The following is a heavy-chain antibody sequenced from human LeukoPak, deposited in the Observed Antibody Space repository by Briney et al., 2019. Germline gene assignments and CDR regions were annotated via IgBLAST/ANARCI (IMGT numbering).Heavy chain of an antibody. J-gene: IGHJ4*02. V-gene: IGHV1-69*13. Sequence: ASVTVSCTASGGTFSSYAISWVRQAPGQGLEWMGGIIPIFGTANYAQKFQGRVTITADESTSTAYMELSSLRSEDTAVYYCARDIGSGWLVFDYWGQGTLVTVSS. CDR1: GGTFSSYA. CDR3: ARDIGSGWLVFDY. CDR2: IIPIFGTA. D-gene: IGHD6-19*01.